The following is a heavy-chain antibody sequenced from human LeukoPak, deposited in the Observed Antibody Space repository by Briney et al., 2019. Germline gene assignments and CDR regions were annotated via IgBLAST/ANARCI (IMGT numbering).Heavy chain of an antibody. Sequence: SESLSLTCIVSGGSISSYYWSCIRQPPGKGLEWIAYISDIESINYNPSLKSRVTISLDPSKNQFSLKLSSVTAADTAVYYCAGHHPRNTVDFWGQGTLVTVSS. D-gene: IGHD2/OR15-2a*01. V-gene: IGHV4-59*08. CDR3: AGHHPRNTVDF. J-gene: IGHJ4*02. CDR2: ISDIESI. CDR1: GGSISSYY.